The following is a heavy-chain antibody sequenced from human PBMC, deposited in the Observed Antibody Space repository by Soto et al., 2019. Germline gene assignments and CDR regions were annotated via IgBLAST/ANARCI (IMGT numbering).Heavy chain of an antibody. Sequence: EVQLVESGGGLVKPGRSLRLSCTASGFTFGDYAISWFRQAPGTGLEWVGFIRSKAYGGTTEYAASVKGRFTISRDDSKSIAYLQMNSLKTEDTAVYYCTRDGVVVVTAIIYWGQGTLVTVSS. CDR3: TRDGVVVVTAIIY. V-gene: IGHV3-49*05. CDR2: IRSKAYGGTT. J-gene: IGHJ4*02. CDR1: GFTFGDYA. D-gene: IGHD2-21*02.